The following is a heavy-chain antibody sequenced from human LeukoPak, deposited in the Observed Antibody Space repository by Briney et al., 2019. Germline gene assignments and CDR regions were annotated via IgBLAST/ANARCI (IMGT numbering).Heavy chain of an antibody. V-gene: IGHV4-39*01. CDR1: GGSISSSSYY. J-gene: IGHJ4*01. D-gene: IGHD6-13*01. CDR2: IYYSGST. Sequence: SETLSLTCTVSGGSISSSSYYWGWIRQPPGKGLEWIGSIYYSGSTYYNPSLKSRVTISVDTSKNQLSLKLSSVTAADTAVYYCARHVGIARTPFDYWGHGTLVTVSS. CDR3: ARHVGIARTPFDY.